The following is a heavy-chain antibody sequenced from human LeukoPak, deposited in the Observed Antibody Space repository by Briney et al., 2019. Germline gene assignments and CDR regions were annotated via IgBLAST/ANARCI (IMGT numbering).Heavy chain of an antibody. CDR3: SRGGDIVGATRSAFDI. V-gene: IGHV3-74*01. CDR1: GFTFSSYW. Sequence: GGSLRLSCAASGFTFSSYWMHWVRQAPGKGLVWVSRINSDGSSASYVDSVKGRFTISRDNAKNTLYLQMNSLRPEDTAIYYCSRGGDIVGATRSAFDIWGQGTMVTVSS. J-gene: IGHJ3*02. D-gene: IGHD1-26*01. CDR2: INSDGSSA.